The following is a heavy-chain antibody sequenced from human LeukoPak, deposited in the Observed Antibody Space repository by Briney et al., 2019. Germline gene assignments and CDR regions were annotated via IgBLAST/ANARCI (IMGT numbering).Heavy chain of an antibody. V-gene: IGHV4-38-2*02. CDR3: VRVLMDIVVVPAADSYYYYYMDV. CDR1: GYSISSGYY. D-gene: IGHD2-2*03. Sequence: PSETLSLTCTVSGYSISSGYYWGWIRQPPGKGLEWIGSIYHSGSTYYNPSLKSRVTMSVDTSKNQFSLKLSSVTAADTAVYYCVRVLMDIVVVPAADSYYYYYMDVWGKGTTVTVSS. CDR2: IYHSGST. J-gene: IGHJ6*03.